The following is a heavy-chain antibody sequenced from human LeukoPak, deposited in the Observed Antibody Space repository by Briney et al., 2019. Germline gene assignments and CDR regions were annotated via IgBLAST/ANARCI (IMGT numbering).Heavy chain of an antibody. D-gene: IGHD2-8*02. CDR3: VRVLWTWALNYYYGMDV. J-gene: IGHJ6*02. CDR1: GYSFSTNW. CDR2: IYPGDSDT. Sequence: GESLKISCTGSGYSFSTNWIGWVRQMPGKGLEWMGIIYPGDSDTRYSPSFQGQVTISADKSISTAYLQWSSLKASDTAIYYCVRVLWTWALNYYYGMDVWGQGTTVTVSS. V-gene: IGHV5-51*01.